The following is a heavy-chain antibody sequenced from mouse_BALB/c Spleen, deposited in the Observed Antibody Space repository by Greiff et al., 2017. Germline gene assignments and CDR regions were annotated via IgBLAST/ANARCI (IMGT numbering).Heavy chain of an antibody. V-gene: IGHV2-2*02. Sequence: QVQLQQSGPGLVQPSQSLSITCTVSGFSLTSYGVHWVRQSPGKGLEWLGVIWSGGSTDYNAAFISRLSISKDNSKSQVFFKMNSLQANDTAIYYCARNIYYGSSYCYAMDYWGQGTSVTVSS. D-gene: IGHD1-1*01. CDR2: IWSGGST. J-gene: IGHJ4*01. CDR1: GFSLTSYG. CDR3: ARNIYYGSSYCYAMDY.